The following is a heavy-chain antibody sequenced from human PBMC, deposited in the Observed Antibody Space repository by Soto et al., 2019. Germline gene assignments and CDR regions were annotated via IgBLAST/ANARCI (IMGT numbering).Heavy chain of an antibody. J-gene: IGHJ5*02. CDR1: GGSINSSGYY. CDR2: IFYSGTI. Sequence: QVQLQESGPGLVKPSQTLSLICTISGGSINSSGYYWTWIRQHPGKGLEWIGYIFYSGTIYYNPSLKSRLTIAIDTSQNQFTLNLSSVTAADTAEYYCAGGSYNWFDPWGQGTLVTVSS. V-gene: IGHV4-31*03. D-gene: IGHD2-15*01. CDR3: AGGSYNWFDP.